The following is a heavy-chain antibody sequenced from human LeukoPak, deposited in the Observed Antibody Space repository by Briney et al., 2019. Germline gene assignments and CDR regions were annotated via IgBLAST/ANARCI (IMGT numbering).Heavy chain of an antibody. D-gene: IGHD5-12*01. J-gene: IGHJ6*01. V-gene: IGHV1-18*01. CDR2: ISAYNGNT. CDR1: GYTFTSYG. CDR3: AGVSPDIVATVYYYYYGMDV. Sequence: GASVKVSCKASGYTFTSYGISWVRQAPGQGLEWMGWISAYNGNTNYAQKLQGRVTMTTDTSTSTAYMELRSLRSDDTAVYYCAGVSPDIVATVYYYYYGMDVWGQGTTVTVSS.